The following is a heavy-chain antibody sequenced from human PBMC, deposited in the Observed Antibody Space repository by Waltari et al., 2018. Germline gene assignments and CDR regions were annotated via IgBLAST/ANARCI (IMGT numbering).Heavy chain of an antibody. CDR1: GGSISSSSYY. CDR2: IYYSGST. V-gene: IGHV4-39*01. D-gene: IGHD5-18*01. Sequence: QLQLQESGPGLVKPSETLSLTCTVSGGSISSSSYYWGWIRQPPGKGLAWIGSIYYSGSTYYSPSLKSRVTISVDTSKNQFSLKLGSVTAADTAVYYCARQTWIQLWLYAFDIWGQGTMVTVSS. CDR3: ARQTWIQLWLYAFDI. J-gene: IGHJ3*02.